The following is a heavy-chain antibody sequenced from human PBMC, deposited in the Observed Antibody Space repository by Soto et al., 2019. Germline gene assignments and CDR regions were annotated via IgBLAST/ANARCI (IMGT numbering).Heavy chain of an antibody. CDR3: ARWYSSSRQDWFDP. J-gene: IGHJ5*02. CDR1: GGSISSYY. D-gene: IGHD6-13*01. Sequence: SETLSLTCTVSGGSISSYYWSWIRQPPGKGLEWIGYIYYSGSTNYNPSLKSRVTISVDTSKNQFSLKLSSVTAADTAVYYCARWYSSSRQDWFDPWGQGTLVIVSS. V-gene: IGHV4-59*08. CDR2: IYYSGST.